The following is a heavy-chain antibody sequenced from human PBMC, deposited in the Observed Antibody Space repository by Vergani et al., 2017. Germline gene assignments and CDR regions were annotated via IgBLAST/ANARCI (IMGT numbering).Heavy chain of an antibody. V-gene: IGHV3-7*01. D-gene: IGHD3-3*01. CDR2: IKQDGSEK. CDR1: GFTFSSYW. Sequence: EVQLVESGGGLVQPGGSLRLSCAASGFTFSSYWMSWVRQAPGKGLEWVANIKQDGSEKYYVDSVKGRFTISRDNAKNSLYLQMNSLRAEDTAVYYCARVGVRYDFWSGYSDWFDPWGQGTLVTVSS. CDR3: ARVGVRYDFWSGYSDWFDP. J-gene: IGHJ5*02.